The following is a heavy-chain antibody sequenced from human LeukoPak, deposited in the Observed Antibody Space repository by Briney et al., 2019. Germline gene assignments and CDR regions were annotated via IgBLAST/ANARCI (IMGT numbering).Heavy chain of an antibody. CDR3: ASGAVAGTSDFDY. V-gene: IGHV1-2*02. D-gene: IGHD6-19*01. CDR2: IYPSSGGT. J-gene: IGHJ4*02. CDR1: GYTFTGSY. Sequence: ASVKVSCKASGYTFTGSYMHWVRQAPGQGLEWMGWIYPSSGGTNYAQKFQGRVTMTRDTSISTAYMELSRLRSDDTAVYYCASGAVAGTSDFDYWGQGTLVTVSS.